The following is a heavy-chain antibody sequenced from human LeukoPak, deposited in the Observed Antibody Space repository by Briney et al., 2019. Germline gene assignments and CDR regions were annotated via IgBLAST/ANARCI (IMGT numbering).Heavy chain of an antibody. V-gene: IGHV3-48*04. CDR2: ISSTSTTI. CDR3: ARTYTAMDPFDY. Sequence: GGSLRLPCAASGFTFDDYAMHWVRQAPGKGLEWVSHISSTSTTIYYADSVKGRFTISRDNAKNSLYLQMNSLRAEDTAVYYCARTYTAMDPFDYWGQGTLVTVSS. D-gene: IGHD5-18*01. CDR1: GFTFDDYA. J-gene: IGHJ4*02.